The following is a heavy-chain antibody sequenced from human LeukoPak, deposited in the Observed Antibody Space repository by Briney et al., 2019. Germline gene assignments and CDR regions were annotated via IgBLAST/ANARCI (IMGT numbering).Heavy chain of an antibody. Sequence: GSLRLSCAASGFIFNNYGLIWVRQAPGKGLEWVSAISNDGGGTNYADFVKGRFTVSRDNSKNTLFLQMNSLRAEDTALYYCAKGSSGYFVDLWGQGTLVTVSS. V-gene: IGHV3-23*01. CDR1: GFIFNNYG. D-gene: IGHD3-22*01. J-gene: IGHJ5*02. CDR2: ISNDGGGT. CDR3: AKGSSGYFVDL.